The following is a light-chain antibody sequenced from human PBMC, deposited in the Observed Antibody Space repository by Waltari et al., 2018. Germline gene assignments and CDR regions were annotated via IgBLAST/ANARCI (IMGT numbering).Light chain of an antibody. V-gene: IGKV3-15*01. CDR1: QRVSSN. CDR3: QQYNNWPPFT. J-gene: IGKJ2*01. CDR2: GAS. Sequence: EIVMTQSPATLSVSPGERATLSCRASQRVSSNLAWYQQQPGQAPRLLIYGASTRATGIPARFSGSGSGTEFTLTISSMQSEDFAVYYCQQYNNWPPFTFGQGTKLEIK.